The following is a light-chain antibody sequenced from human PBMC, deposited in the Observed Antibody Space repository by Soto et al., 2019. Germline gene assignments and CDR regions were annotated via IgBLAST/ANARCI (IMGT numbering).Light chain of an antibody. Sequence: EIFMTQSPSTLSVSPVEIVTLSCRASQSVSSRLAWYQQKPGQSPRLLIYGASTRATGIPARFSGSGSGTEFTLTISSLQSEDFGVYYCHQYNNLWTFGQGTKV. J-gene: IGKJ1*01. CDR3: HQYNNLWT. CDR1: QSVSSR. V-gene: IGKV3-15*01. CDR2: GAS.